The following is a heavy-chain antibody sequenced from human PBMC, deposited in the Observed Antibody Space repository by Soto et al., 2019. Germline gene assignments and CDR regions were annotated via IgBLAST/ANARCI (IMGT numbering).Heavy chain of an antibody. CDR2: IYHSGST. CDR3: ARVYYDSSGYRGAGLRYAFDI. D-gene: IGHD3-22*01. V-gene: IGHV4-38-2*01. CDR1: GCSISSGYY. Sequence: SETLSLTCAVSGCSISSGYYWGWIRQPPGKGLECIGSIYHSGSTYYNPSLKSRVTISVDTSKNQFSLKLSSVTAADTAVYYCARVYYDSSGYRGAGLRYAFDIWGQGTMVTVSS. J-gene: IGHJ3*02.